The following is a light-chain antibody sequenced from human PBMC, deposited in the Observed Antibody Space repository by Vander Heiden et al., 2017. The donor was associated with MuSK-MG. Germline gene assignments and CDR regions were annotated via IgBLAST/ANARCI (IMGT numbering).Light chain of an antibody. CDR1: SFNISAGYD. CDR2: GNW. J-gene: IGLJ3*02. Sequence: MVTLCCIGSSFNISAGYDVHWYYVVPGRAPKTLSDGNWSRPSGVPDLSSGSKCGTAASLAITGLQAEDEADYYCPAYDRSLNGVVFGIGTKLTVL. V-gene: IGLV1-40*01. CDR3: PAYDRSLNGVV.